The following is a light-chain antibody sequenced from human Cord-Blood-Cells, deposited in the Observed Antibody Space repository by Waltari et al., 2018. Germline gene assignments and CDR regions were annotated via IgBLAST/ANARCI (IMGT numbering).Light chain of an antibody. CDR3: QQYNNWPIT. V-gene: IGKV3-15*01. J-gene: IGKJ3*01. CDR2: GAS. Sequence: EIVMTQSPATLSVSPGDRATVSCRASQSVSSNLAWYQQKPGQAPRLLIYGASTRATGIPARFSGSGSGTEFTLTISSLQSEDFAVYYCQQYNNWPITFGPGTKVDIK. CDR1: QSVSSN.